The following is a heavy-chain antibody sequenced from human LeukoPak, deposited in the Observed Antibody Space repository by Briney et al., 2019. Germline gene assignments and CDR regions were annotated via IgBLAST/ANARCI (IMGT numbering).Heavy chain of an antibody. V-gene: IGHV4-39*01. CDR2: IYYSGST. D-gene: IGHD1-26*01. J-gene: IGHJ4*02. CDR1: GGSISSSSYY. CDR3: ARRGSYRSFDY. Sequence: PSETLSLTCTVSGGSISSSSYYWGWLRQPPGKGLEWIGSIYYSGSTYYNPSLKSRVTISVDTSKNQFSLKLSSVTAADTAVYYCARRGSYRSFDYWGQGTLVTVSS.